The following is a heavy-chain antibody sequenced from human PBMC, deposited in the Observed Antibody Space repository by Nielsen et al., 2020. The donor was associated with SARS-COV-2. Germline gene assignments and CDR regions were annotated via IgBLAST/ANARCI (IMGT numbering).Heavy chain of an antibody. V-gene: IGHV3-30*03. CDR1: GFTFSSYG. CDR2: ISYDGSNK. D-gene: IGHD4/OR15-4a*01. CDR3: ARGDYGPYYYYGMDV. Sequence: GESLKISCAASGFTFSSYGMHWVRQAPGKGLEWVAVISYDGSNKYYADSVKGRFTISRDNSKNTLYLQMNSLRAEDTAVYYCARGDYGPYYYYGMDVWGQGTTVTVSS. J-gene: IGHJ6*02.